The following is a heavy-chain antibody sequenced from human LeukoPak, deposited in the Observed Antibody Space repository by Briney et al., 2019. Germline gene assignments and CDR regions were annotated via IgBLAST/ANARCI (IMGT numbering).Heavy chain of an antibody. CDR1: GFTFSSYG. CDR2: ISYDGSNK. Sequence: GGSLRLSCAASGFTFSSYGMHWVRQAPGKGLEWVAVISYDGSNKYYADSVKGRFTISRDNSKNTLYLQMNSLRAEDTAVYYCARDPVRWLQSRDYYYGMDVWGQGTTVTVSS. D-gene: IGHD5-24*01. CDR3: ARDPVRWLQSRDYYYGMDV. V-gene: IGHV3-30*03. J-gene: IGHJ6*02.